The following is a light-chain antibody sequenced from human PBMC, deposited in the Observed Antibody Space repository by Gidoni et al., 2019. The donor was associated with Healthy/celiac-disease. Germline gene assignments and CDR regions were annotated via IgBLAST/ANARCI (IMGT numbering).Light chain of an antibody. J-gene: IGLJ1*01. Sequence: QSALTQPPSASGSPGQSVTISCTGTSSDVGGYNSVSWAQQYPGKAPKLMIYDVIKRPPGVPDRFSGSKSGNTASLTVSGLQAEDEADYYCSSYAGSNNYVFGTGTRVTVL. CDR2: DVI. V-gene: IGLV2-8*01. CDR1: SSDVGGYNS. CDR3: SSYAGSNNYV.